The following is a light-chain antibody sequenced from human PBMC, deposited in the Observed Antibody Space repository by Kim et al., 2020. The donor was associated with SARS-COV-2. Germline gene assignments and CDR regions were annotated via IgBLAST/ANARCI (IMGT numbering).Light chain of an antibody. J-gene: IGKJ5*01. Sequence: DTINCKSSQSVLYSSNNKGYLAWYQQKPGQPPKLLIYWASTRESGVPDRFSGSGSGTDFTLTISSLQAEDVAVYYCQQYYSTPITFGQGTRLEIK. CDR3: QQYYSTPIT. CDR1: QSVLYSSNNKGY. V-gene: IGKV4-1*01. CDR2: WAS.